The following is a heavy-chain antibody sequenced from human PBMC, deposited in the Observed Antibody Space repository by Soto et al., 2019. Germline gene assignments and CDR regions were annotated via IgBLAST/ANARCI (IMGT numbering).Heavy chain of an antibody. CDR1: GFTFSSYA. V-gene: IGHV3-23*01. J-gene: IGHJ1*01. CDR2: ISDSGGST. CDR3: AKDGALTIFGVVTSLGRYFQH. Sequence: GGSLRLSCAASGFTFSSYAMSWVRQAPGKGLEWVSAISDSGGSTYYADSVKGRFTISRDNSKNTLYLQMNSLRAEDTAVYYCAKDGALTIFGVVTSLGRYFQHWGQGTLVTVSS. D-gene: IGHD3-3*01.